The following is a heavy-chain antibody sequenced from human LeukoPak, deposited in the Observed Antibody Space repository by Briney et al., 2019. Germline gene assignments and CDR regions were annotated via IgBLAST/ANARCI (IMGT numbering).Heavy chain of an antibody. V-gene: IGHV3-7*01. CDR1: GFTFSGHW. J-gene: IGHJ4*02. D-gene: IGHD1-14*01. CDR3: TRDRSRPEDD. CDR2: INQGGSDK. Sequence: PGGSLRLSCAASGFTFSGHWMSWVRQAPGKGLEWVANINQGGSDKYYVDSVKGRFTISRDNANNLLDLQMNSLRGEDTAVYYGTRDRSRPEDDWGQGTLVTVSS.